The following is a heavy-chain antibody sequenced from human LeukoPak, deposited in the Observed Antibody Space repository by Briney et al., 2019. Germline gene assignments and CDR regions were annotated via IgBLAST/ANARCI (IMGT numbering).Heavy chain of an antibody. D-gene: IGHD4-17*01. Sequence: VGSLRLSCAASGFAFTSDTMSWFRQAPGKGLEFISAINGGGSDTYYADFVKGRFTISRDNSKNTVSLQMRSLRAEDTAQYYCVRLRAGFDRWGQGALVTVSS. CDR1: GFAFTSDT. V-gene: IGHV3-23*01. J-gene: IGHJ4*02. CDR3: VRLRAGFDR. CDR2: INGGGSDT.